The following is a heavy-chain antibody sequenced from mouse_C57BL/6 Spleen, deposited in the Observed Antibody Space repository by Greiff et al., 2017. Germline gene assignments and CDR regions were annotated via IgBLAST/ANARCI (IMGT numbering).Heavy chain of an antibody. CDR1: GYAFTNYL. Sequence: QVQLQQSGAELVRPGTSVKVSCKASGYAFTNYLIEWVKQRPGQGLEWIGVINPGSGGTNYNEKFKGKATLTADKSSITAYMQLSSLTSEDAAVYFCARSIPPGDMDYWGQGTSVTVSS. V-gene: IGHV1-54*01. J-gene: IGHJ4*01. CDR3: ARSIPPGDMDY. CDR2: INPGSGGT.